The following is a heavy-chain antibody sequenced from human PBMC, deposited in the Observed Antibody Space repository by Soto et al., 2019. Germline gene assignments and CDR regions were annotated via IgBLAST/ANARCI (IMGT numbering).Heavy chain of an antibody. Sequence: PGGSLRLSCAASGFTFSSYGMHWVRQAPGKGLEWVAVISYDGSNKYYADSVKGRFTISRDNSKNTLYLQMNSLRAEDTAVYYCAKDARLYGSIYYYGMDVWGQGTTVTVSS. J-gene: IGHJ6*02. CDR3: AKDARLYGSIYYYGMDV. D-gene: IGHD3-10*01. V-gene: IGHV3-30*18. CDR1: GFTFSSYG. CDR2: ISYDGSNK.